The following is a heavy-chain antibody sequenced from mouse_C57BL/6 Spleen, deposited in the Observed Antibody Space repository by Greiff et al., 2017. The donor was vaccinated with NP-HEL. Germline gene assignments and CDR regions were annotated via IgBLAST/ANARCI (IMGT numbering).Heavy chain of an antibody. D-gene: IGHD1-1*01. CDR2: IDPNSGGT. CDR1: GYTFTSYW. V-gene: IGHV1-72*01. Sequence: QVQLQQPGAELVKPGASVKLSCKASGYTFTSYWMHWVKQRPGRGLVWIGRIDPNSGGTKYNKKFKSKATLTVDKPSSTAYMQLSSLTSEDSAVYYCALIITTVVEDFDYWGQGTTLTVSS. J-gene: IGHJ2*01. CDR3: ALIITTVVEDFDY.